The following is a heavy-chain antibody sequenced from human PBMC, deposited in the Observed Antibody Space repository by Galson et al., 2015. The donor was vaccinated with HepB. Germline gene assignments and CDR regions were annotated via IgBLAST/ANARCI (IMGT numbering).Heavy chain of an antibody. V-gene: IGHV3-30*18. Sequence: SLRLSCAASGFTFSSYGMHWVRQAPGKGLEWVAVISYDGSNKYYADSVKGRFTISRDNSKNTLYLQMNSLRAEDTAVYYCAKLAPTVTPFDYWGQGTLVTVSS. CDR1: GFTFSSYG. D-gene: IGHD4-17*01. CDR2: ISYDGSNK. CDR3: AKLAPTVTPFDY. J-gene: IGHJ4*02.